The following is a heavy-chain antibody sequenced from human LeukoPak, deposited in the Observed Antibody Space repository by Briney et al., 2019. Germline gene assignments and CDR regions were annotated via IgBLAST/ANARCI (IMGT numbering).Heavy chain of an antibody. D-gene: IGHD3-10*01. CDR3: VRDGEGVAISVNFWFDP. CDR2: MNPINGNT. J-gene: IGHJ5*02. V-gene: IGHV1-8*01. Sequence: ASVTVSCKASGFTLTNYDINWVRQAPGQGLEWMGWMNPINGNTGYARKFQGRVTMTRDTSISTAYMELRSLTSEDTAIYYCVRDGEGVAISVNFWFDPWGQGTLVTVSS. CDR1: GFTLTNYD.